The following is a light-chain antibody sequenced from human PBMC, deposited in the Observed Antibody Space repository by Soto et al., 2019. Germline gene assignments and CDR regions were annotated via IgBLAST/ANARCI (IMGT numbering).Light chain of an antibody. CDR2: DVS. J-gene: IGLJ2*01. CDR3: SSYADSNNLV. CDR1: SSDVGGYNS. V-gene: IGLV2-8*01. Sequence: QSALIQPPSASGSPGQSVTISCTGTSSDVGGYNSVSWYQQHPGKAPKLMIYDVSKRPSGVPDRFSGSKSGNTASLTVSGLQAEDEADYFCSSYADSNNLVFGGGTKVTVL.